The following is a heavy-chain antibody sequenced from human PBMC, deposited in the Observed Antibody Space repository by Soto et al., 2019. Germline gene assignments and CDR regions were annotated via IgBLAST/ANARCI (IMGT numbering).Heavy chain of an antibody. CDR3: ARVKRGGSDY. Sequence: SETLSLTCTVSGGSISSGGYYWSWIRQHPGKGLEWIGYIYYSGSTYYNPSLKSRVTISVDTSKNQFSLKLSSVTAADTAVYYCARVKRGGSDYWGQGTLVTAPQ. D-gene: IGHD3-16*01. V-gene: IGHV4-31*03. CDR1: GGSISSGGYY. J-gene: IGHJ4*02. CDR2: IYYSGST.